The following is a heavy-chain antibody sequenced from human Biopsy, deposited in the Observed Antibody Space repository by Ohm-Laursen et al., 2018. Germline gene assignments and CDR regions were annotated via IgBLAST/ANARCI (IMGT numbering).Heavy chain of an antibody. J-gene: IGHJ4*02. Sequence: ASVKVSCNVSGYTLNELSMHWVRHVPGKGLEWMGGFAPENGKTVYAQNFQARVSLTEDTSTDTAYMELRSLRSEDTAVYYCAADINVWNVNYWGQGTQVTVSS. CDR3: AADINVWNVNY. D-gene: IGHD1-1*01. V-gene: IGHV1-24*01. CDR2: FAPENGKT. CDR1: GYTLNELS.